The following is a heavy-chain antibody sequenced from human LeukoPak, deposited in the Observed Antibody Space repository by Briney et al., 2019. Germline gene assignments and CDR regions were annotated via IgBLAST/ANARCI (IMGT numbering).Heavy chain of an antibody. CDR3: ARVSSGYNYPRFDS. Sequence: TGGSLRLSCAASGFTFSDFYMSWIRQAPGKGLECVSYISNRGSAIHYADSVKGRFTISRDNAKNSLYLQMNSLRDEDSAVYYCARVSSGYNYPRFDSWGQGTLVTVSS. CDR2: ISNRGSAI. J-gene: IGHJ4*02. D-gene: IGHD5-18*01. CDR1: GFTFSDFY. V-gene: IGHV3-11*04.